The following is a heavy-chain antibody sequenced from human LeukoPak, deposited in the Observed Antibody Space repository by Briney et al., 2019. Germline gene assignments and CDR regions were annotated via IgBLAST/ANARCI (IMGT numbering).Heavy chain of an antibody. J-gene: IGHJ4*02. D-gene: IGHD6-13*01. V-gene: IGHV1-2*02. CDR1: GYTFTGYS. Sequence: ASVKVSCKASGYTFTGYSMHWVRQAPGQGLEWMGWINPNSGGTNYAQKFQGRVTMTRDTSISTAYMELSRLRSGDTAVYYCARDQAAGTEDDYWGQGTLVTVSS. CDR3: ARDQAAGTEDDY. CDR2: INPNSGGT.